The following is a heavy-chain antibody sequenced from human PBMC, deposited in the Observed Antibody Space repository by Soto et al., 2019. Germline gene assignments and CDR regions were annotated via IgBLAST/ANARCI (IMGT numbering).Heavy chain of an antibody. CDR2: IYYSGST. D-gene: IGHD2-2*02. J-gene: IGHJ5*02. V-gene: IGHV4-59*01. Sequence: QVQLQESGPGLVKPSETLSLTCTVSGGSISNYYWSWIRQPPGKGLEWIGYIYYSGSTNYNPSLKSRVPISVDTSKNQFSLQLSSVTAADTAVYYCARYGGMYTPNPWGQGTLVTVSS. CDR3: ARYGGMYTPNP. CDR1: GGSISNYY.